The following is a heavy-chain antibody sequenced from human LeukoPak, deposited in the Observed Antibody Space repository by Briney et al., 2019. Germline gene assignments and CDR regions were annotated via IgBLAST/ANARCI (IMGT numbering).Heavy chain of an antibody. V-gene: IGHV4-39*01. D-gene: IGHD3-3*01. CDR1: GGSISSSSYY. CDR3: ASSTYYDFWSGYSRDYFDY. Sequence: PSETLSLTCTVSGGSISSSSYYWGWIRQPPGKGLEWIGSIYYSGSTYYNPSLKSRVTISVDTSKNQFSLKLSSVTAADTAVYYCASSTYYDFWSGYSRDYFDYWGQGTLVTVSS. J-gene: IGHJ4*02. CDR2: IYYSGST.